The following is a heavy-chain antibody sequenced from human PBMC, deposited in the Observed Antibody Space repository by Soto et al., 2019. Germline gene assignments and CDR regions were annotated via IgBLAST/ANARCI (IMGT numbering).Heavy chain of an antibody. CDR3: ARAAAAQGGWFDP. CDR2: IIPILGIA. D-gene: IGHD2-2*01. J-gene: IGHJ5*02. Sequence: QVQLVQSGAEVKKPVSSVKVSCKASGGTFSSYTISWVRQAPGQGLEWMGRIIPILGIANYAQKFQGRVTITADKSTSTAYMELSSLRSEDTAVYYCARAAAAQGGWFDPWGQGTLVTVSS. V-gene: IGHV1-69*02. CDR1: GGTFSSYT.